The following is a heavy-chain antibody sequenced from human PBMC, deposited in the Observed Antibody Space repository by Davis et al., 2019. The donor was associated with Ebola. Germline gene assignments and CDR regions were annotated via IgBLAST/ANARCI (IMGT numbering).Heavy chain of an antibody. CDR1: GFTFRSWD. CDR2: ISNTAKTI. J-gene: IGHJ4*02. CDR3: ARIIAASAPFDY. V-gene: IGHV3-48*03. Sequence: GRSLRLSCAASGFTFRSWDMNWVRQAPGKGLEWVSYISNTAKTIYYADSVKGRFTISRDNARNSVYLQMDSLRAEDTGVYYCARIIAASAPFDYRGQGTPVTVSS. D-gene: IGHD6-13*01.